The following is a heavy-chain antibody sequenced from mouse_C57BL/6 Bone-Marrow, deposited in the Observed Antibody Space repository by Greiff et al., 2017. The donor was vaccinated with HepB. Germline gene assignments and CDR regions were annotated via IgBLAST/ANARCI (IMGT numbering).Heavy chain of an antibody. CDR2: INPSNGGT. CDR1: GYTFPSYW. V-gene: IGHV1-53*01. J-gene: IGHJ1*03. Sequence: QVQLKQSGTELVQPGASVTLSCKASGYTFPSYWMHWVQQRPGQGLEWIGNINPSNGGTNYNEKFKSKATLTVDKSSSTAYMQLSSLTSEDSAVYYCARPSYYWYFDVWGTGTTVTVSS. CDR3: ARPSYYWYFDV.